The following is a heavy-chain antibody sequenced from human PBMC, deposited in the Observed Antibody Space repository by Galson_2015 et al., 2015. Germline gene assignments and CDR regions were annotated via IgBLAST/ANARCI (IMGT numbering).Heavy chain of an antibody. D-gene: IGHD2-2*01. CDR3: ARGRQLLDH. Sequence: GQGLEWMGRINPNSGGTNYTQKFQGRVTMTRDTSISTVYMELSSLRSDDSAVYYCARGRQLLDHWGQGTLVTVSS. J-gene: IGHJ4*02. CDR2: INPNSGGT. V-gene: IGHV1-2*06.